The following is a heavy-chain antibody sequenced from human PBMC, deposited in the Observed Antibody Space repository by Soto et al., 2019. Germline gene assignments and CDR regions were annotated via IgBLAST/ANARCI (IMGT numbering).Heavy chain of an antibody. D-gene: IGHD4-4*01. Sequence: TLSLTCTVSGGSISSGGYYWSWIRQHPGKGLEWIGYIYYSGSTYYNPSLKSRVTISVDTSKNQFSQKLSSVTAADTAVYYCARNDYNHFDYWGQGTLVTVSS. CDR2: IYYSGST. CDR3: ARNDYNHFDY. CDR1: GGSISSGGYY. V-gene: IGHV4-31*03. J-gene: IGHJ4*02.